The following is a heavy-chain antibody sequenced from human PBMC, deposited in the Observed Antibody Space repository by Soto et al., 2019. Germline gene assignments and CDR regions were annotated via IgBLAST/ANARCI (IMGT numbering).Heavy chain of an antibody. D-gene: IGHD6-19*01. CDR3: AKVLAVAGSSPTYFDY. Sequence: QPGGSLRLSCAASGFTFSSYAMSWVRQAPGKGLEWVSAISGSGGSTYYADSVKGRFTISRDNSKNTLYLQMNSLRAEDTAVYYCAKVLAVAGSSPTYFDYWGQGTLVTVSS. J-gene: IGHJ4*02. CDR1: GFTFSSYA. CDR2: ISGSGGST. V-gene: IGHV3-23*01.